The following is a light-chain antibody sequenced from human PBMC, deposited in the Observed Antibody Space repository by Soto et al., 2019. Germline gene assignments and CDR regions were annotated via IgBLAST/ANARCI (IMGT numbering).Light chain of an antibody. V-gene: IGLV1-40*01. CDR1: SSNIGAGYD. CDR3: QSYDSSLRVV. CDR2: GNS. Sequence: QSALTQPASVSGAPGQRVTISCTGSSSNIGAGYDVHWYQQLPGTAPKLLIYGNSNRPSGVPDRFSGSKSGTSASLAITGLQAEDEADYYCQSYDSSLRVVFGGGTKVTVL. J-gene: IGLJ2*01.